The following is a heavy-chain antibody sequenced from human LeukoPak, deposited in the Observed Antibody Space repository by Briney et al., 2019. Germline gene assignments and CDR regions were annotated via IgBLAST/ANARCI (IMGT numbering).Heavy chain of an antibody. D-gene: IGHD3-3*01. Sequence: SETLSLTCAVYGGSFSGYYWSWIRQPPGKGLEWIGEINHSGSTNYNPSLKSRVTISVDTSENQFSLKLSSVTAADTAVYYCASLRGGVVKSYYYYGMDVWGQGTTVTVSS. CDR2: INHSGST. CDR3: ASLRGGVVKSYYYYGMDV. V-gene: IGHV4-34*01. CDR1: GGSFSGYY. J-gene: IGHJ6*02.